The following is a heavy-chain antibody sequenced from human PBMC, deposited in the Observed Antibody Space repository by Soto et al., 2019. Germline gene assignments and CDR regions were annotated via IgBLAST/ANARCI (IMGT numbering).Heavy chain of an antibody. CDR2: ISHDGGEK. Sequence: QVHLVESGGGVVQPGRSLRISCSSSGFTFSTTGMHWVRQAPGKRLDWVAMISHDGGEKFYTDSVKGRFTISIDTSKNSLFLLLDSMRPEYTIIYHCPKDLYRAGWYNYFDPRV. V-gene: IGHV3-30*18. CDR1: GFTFSTTG. D-gene: IGHD6-19*01. J-gene: IGHJ5*02. CDR3: PKDLYRAGWYNYFDP.